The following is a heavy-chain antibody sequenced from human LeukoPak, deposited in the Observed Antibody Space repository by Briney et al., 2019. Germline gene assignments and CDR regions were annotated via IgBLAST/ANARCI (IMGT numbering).Heavy chain of an antibody. J-gene: IGHJ4*02. CDR2: IIPIIGTP. V-gene: IGHV1-69*13. CDR3: ARPTTYYDFWSGYPPFDY. CDR1: GGTFSSHA. Sequence: SVKVSCKASGGTFSSHAISWVRQAPGQGLEWMGGIIPIIGTPNYAQRFQGRVTITADESTSTAYMELSSLRSEDTAVYYCARPTTYYDFWSGYPPFDYWGQGTLVTVSS. D-gene: IGHD3-3*01.